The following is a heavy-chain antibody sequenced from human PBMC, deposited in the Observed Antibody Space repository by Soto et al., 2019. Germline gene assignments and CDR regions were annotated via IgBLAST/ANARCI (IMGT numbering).Heavy chain of an antibody. J-gene: IGHJ4*02. CDR1: GFTFSDCA. CDR2: ISGSGGST. Sequence: LRLSCAASGFTFSDCAMSWVRQAPGKGLEWVSVISGSGGSTNYADSVQGRFSISRHNSKNTLYLQLNRLSVDDTAVYYCAKQPNEWALPSFDNWGQGILVTVSS. D-gene: IGHD1-26*01. CDR3: AKQPNEWALPSFDN. V-gene: IGHV3-23*01.